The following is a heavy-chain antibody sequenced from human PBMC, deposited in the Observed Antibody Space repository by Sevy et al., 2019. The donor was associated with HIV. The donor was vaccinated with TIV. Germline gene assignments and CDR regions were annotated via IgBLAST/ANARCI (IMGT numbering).Heavy chain of an antibody. CDR3: ARDCNSASCLWGLDG. J-gene: IGHJ6*02. CDR1: GFTFSNYW. D-gene: IGHD2-2*01. CDR2: IKRDGSEK. Sequence: GGYLRLSCAASGFTFSNYWMTWVRQAPGKGLEWVANIKRDGSEKYYLASVKGRFTISRDNAKNSLYMQMNSLRAEDTAVYYCARDCNSASCLWGLDGWGQGTTVTVSS. V-gene: IGHV3-7*03.